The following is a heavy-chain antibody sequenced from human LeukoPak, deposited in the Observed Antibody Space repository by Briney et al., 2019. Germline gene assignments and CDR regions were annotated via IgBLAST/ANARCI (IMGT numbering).Heavy chain of an antibody. CDR1: GGSFSGYY. V-gene: IGHV4-34*01. Sequence: PSETLSLTCAVYGGSFSGYYWSWIRQPPGKGLEWIGKINHSGSTNYNPSLKSRVTISVDRSKNQFSLKLSSVTAADTAVYYCARAIVVVPAAIFDYWGQGTLVTVSS. D-gene: IGHD2-2*01. J-gene: IGHJ4*02. CDR3: ARAIVVVPAAIFDY. CDR2: INHSGST.